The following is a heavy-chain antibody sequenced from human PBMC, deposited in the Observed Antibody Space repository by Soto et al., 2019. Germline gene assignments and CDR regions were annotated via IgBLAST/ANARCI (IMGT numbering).Heavy chain of an antibody. J-gene: IGHJ4*02. V-gene: IGHV3-53*01. CDR3: ARVTTFYDILTSSYALNYFDY. Sequence: GGSLRLSCTASGFSVTSNYMTWVRQAPGKGLECVSVIYAGGNTYYADSVKGRFTISSDNSKNTLFLQMNNLRAEDTAVYYCARVTTFYDILTSSYALNYFDYWGQGTRVTVSS. CDR1: GFSVTSNY. CDR2: IYAGGNT. D-gene: IGHD3-9*01.